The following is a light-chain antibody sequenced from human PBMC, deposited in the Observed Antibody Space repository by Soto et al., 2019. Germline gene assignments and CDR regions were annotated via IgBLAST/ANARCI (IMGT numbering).Light chain of an antibody. CDR1: QSVSSN. Sequence: EIVMTQSPATLSVSPGERATLSCRASQSVSSNLAWYQRKPGQAPRLLIYGASTRATAIPARFGGSGSGTEFILTISSLQSEDFAVYYCQQYHEWPLTFGGGTKVDIK. V-gene: IGKV3-15*01. CDR3: QQYHEWPLT. J-gene: IGKJ4*01. CDR2: GAS.